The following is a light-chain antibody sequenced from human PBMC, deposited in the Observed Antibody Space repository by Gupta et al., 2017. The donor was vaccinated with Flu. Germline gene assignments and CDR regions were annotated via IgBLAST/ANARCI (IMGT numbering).Light chain of an antibody. CDR2: WAS. CDR1: QSVLYSSNNKNY. Sequence: DIVMTQSPDSLAVSLGERATINCKSSQSVLYSSNNKNYLAWYQQKPGQPPKLLIYWASTRESGVPDRFSGSGSGTDFTLTISSLQAEDVAVYYCQQEDSTPLTFGGGTXVEIK. J-gene: IGKJ4*01. V-gene: IGKV4-1*01. CDR3: QQEDSTPLT.